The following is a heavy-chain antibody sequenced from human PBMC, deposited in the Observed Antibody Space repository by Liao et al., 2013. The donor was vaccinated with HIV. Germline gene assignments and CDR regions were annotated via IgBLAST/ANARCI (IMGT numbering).Heavy chain of an antibody. V-gene: IGHV4-4*07. CDR2: VYTSGRSGST. CDR1: GGSIENYY. J-gene: IGHJ6*03. CDR3: AREGPYDSSGYYYYYMDV. D-gene: IGHD3-22*01. Sequence: QVQLQESGPRLVEPLETLSLTCTVSGGSIENYYWSWIRQPSGKGLEWIGRVYTSGRSGSTNYNPSLKSRVTISVDTSKNQISLKLSSVTAADTAVYYCAREGPYDSSGYYYYYMDVWGKGTTVTVSS.